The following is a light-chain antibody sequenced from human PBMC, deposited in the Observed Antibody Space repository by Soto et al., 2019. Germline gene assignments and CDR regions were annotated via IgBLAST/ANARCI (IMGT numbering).Light chain of an antibody. CDR2: GAS. V-gene: IGKV3-20*01. J-gene: IGKJ5*01. Sequence: ESVLTQSPGTLSLSPGERATLSCRASQSVSSNYLAWYQQKPGQAPRLLIYGASSRATGIPDRFSGSGSGTDFTLTISRLEPEDFAVYYCQQYGSSPPEITFGQGTRLEIK. CDR3: QQYGSSPPEIT. CDR1: QSVSSNY.